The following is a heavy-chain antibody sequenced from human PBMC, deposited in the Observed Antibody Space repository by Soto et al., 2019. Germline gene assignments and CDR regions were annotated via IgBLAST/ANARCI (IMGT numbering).Heavy chain of an antibody. D-gene: IGHD1-1*01. CDR1: GGSISSGDYY. CDR2: IYYSGST. CDR3: ARWPQLKPRFDY. Sequence: SETLSLTCTVSGGSISSGDYYWSWIRQHPGKGLEWIGYIYYSGSTYYNPSLKSRVTISVDTSKNQFSLKLSSVTAADTAVYYCARWPQLKPRFDYWGQGTLVTVDS. J-gene: IGHJ4*02. V-gene: IGHV4-31*03.